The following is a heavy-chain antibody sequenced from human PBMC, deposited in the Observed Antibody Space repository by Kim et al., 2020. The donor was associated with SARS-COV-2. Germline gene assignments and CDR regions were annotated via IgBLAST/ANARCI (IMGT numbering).Heavy chain of an antibody. V-gene: IGHV3-9*01. CDR3: ASLVGVIMGYYYYGMDV. Sequence: GGSLRLSCAASGFTFDDYAMHWVRQAPGKGLEWVSGISWNSGSICYADSVKGRFTISRDNAKNSLYLQMNSLRAEDTALYYCASLVGVIMGYYYYGMDVWGQGTPVTVSS. D-gene: IGHD3-10*01. CDR1: GFTFDDYA. CDR2: ISWNSGSI. J-gene: IGHJ6*02.